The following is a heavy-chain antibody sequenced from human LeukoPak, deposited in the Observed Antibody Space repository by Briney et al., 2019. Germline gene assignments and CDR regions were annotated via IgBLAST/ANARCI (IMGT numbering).Heavy chain of an antibody. V-gene: IGHV4-39*07. CDR3: ARGGSSGYTLFDY. CDR1: GGSLSSTNYF. J-gene: IGHJ4*02. Sequence: TSETLSLTCTVSGGSLSSTNYFWGWVRQSPRKGLEWIGNIYYSGSTYYNPSLRSRVTISVDTSKSQFSLKLSSVAAADTAVYYCARGGSSGYTLFDYWGQGTLVTVSS. CDR2: IYYSGST. D-gene: IGHD3-22*01.